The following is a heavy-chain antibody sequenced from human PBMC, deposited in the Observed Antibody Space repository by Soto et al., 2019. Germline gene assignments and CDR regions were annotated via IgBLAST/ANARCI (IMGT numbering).Heavy chain of an antibody. Sequence: PSETLSLTCTVSGASVSTGYWSWIRQPPGKGLEWIGDMYSGGGTNYNPSLTSRVTISVDTSTNQFSLTLTSVTAADTAVYYCARGSLGGYYGAFDVWGQGTVVTVSS. J-gene: IGHJ3*01. D-gene: IGHD3-10*01. V-gene: IGHV4-59*02. CDR3: ARGSLGGYYGAFDV. CDR1: GASVSTGY. CDR2: MYSGGGT.